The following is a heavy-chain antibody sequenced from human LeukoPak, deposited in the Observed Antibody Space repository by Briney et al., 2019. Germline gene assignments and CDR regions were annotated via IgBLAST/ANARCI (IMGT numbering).Heavy chain of an antibody. J-gene: IGHJ6*03. CDR2: IYYSGST. Sequence: PSETLSLTCTVSGGSISSYYWSWIRQPPGKGLEWIGYIYYSGSTNYNPSLKSRVTISVDTSKNQFSLKLSSVTAADTAVYYCARGQSGYDPYYYYYMDVWGKGTTVTASS. CDR1: GGSISSYY. D-gene: IGHD5-12*01. V-gene: IGHV4-59*01. CDR3: ARGQSGYDPYYYYYMDV.